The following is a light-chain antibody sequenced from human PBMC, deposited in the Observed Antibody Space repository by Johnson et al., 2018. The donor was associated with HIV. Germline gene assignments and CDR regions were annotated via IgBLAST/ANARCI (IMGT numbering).Light chain of an antibody. CDR2: DTI. Sequence: QSVLTQPPSVSAAPGQKVTISCSGSSSNIGSHYVSWYQQVPGTAPRLVIYDTIKRHSGIPDRFSGSKSGTSATLGITGLQTGDEADYYCGTWDNSLRAFVFGSGTKVTLL. J-gene: IGLJ1*01. V-gene: IGLV1-51*01. CDR1: SSNIGSHY. CDR3: GTWDNSLRAFV.